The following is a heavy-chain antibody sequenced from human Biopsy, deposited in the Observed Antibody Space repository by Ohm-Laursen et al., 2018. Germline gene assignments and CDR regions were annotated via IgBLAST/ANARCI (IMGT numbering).Heavy chain of an antibody. V-gene: IGHV1-24*01. CDR2: FAFEIGET. CDR3: AAGINVWNVNY. Sequence: PSVSPSCTLSGYTLTVLSTHCVRHTGGDGRGWMGGFAFEIGETVYAQNFQDRVSLTEDTSTDTAYMELRSLRAEDAALYYCAAGINVWNVNYWGQGTQVTVSS. CDR1: GYTLTVLS. D-gene: IGHD1-1*01. J-gene: IGHJ4*02.